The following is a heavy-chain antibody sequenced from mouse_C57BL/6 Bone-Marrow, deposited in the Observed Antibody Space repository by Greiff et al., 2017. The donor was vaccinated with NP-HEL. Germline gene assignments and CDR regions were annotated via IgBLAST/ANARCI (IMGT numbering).Heavy chain of an antibody. Sequence: QVQLQQSGAELVRPGTSVKVSCKASGYAFTNYLIERVKQRPGQGLEWIGVINPGSGGTNYNEKFKGKATLTADKSSSTAYMQLSSLTSEDSAVYFCAREYGGYYAMDYWGQGTSVTVSS. D-gene: IGHD5-1*01. CDR3: AREYGGYYAMDY. CDR1: GYAFTNYL. J-gene: IGHJ4*01. V-gene: IGHV1-54*01. CDR2: INPGSGGT.